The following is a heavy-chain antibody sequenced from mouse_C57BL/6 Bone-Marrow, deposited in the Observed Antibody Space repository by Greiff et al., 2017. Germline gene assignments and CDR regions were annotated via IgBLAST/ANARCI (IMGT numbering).Heavy chain of an antibody. CDR3: ARNYDYDVEFAY. CDR2: IDPSDSYT. D-gene: IGHD2-4*01. J-gene: IGHJ3*01. CDR1: GYTFTSSW. V-gene: IGHV1-69*01. Sequence: VQLQQPGAELVMPGASVKLSCKASGYTFTSSWMHWVKQRPGQGLEWIGEIDPSDSYTNYNQKFKGKSTVTVDKSSSTAYMQLSSLTSEDSAVYYCARNYDYDVEFAYWGQGTLVTVSA.